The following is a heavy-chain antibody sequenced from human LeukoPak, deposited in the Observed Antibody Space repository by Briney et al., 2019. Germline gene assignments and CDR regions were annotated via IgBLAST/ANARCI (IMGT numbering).Heavy chain of an antibody. D-gene: IGHD3-9*01. Sequence: GGSLRLSCAASGFTFSSYEMNWVRQAPGKGLEWVSYISSSGSTIYYADSLKGRFTISRDNSKNTLYLQMNSLRAEDTAVYYCAKDGGEYYDILTGYYPRLYYMDVWGKGTTVTISS. CDR1: GFTFSSYE. CDR2: ISSSGSTI. CDR3: AKDGGEYYDILTGYYPRLYYMDV. J-gene: IGHJ6*03. V-gene: IGHV3-48*03.